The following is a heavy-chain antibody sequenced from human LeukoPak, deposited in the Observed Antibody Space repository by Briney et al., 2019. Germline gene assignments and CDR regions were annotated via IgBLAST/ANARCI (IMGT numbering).Heavy chain of an antibody. J-gene: IGHJ2*01. V-gene: IGHV1-46*01. Sequence: ASVKVSCKASGYTFTKYYIHWVRQAPGQGLEWMGVINPSGGTTTYAQEFQGRVTMTMDTSTSTVYMELSSLTSGDTAVYYCARQGRGGYWYFDLWGRGTLVTVSS. CDR1: GYTFTKYY. CDR3: ARQGRGGYWYFDL. D-gene: IGHD3-16*01. CDR2: INPSGGTT.